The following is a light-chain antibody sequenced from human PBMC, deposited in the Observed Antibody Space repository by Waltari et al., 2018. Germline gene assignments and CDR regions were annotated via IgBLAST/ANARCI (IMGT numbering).Light chain of an antibody. J-gene: IGLJ2*01. CDR1: SSNLGSNT. V-gene: IGLV1-44*01. CDR3: AAWDDSLNGVV. Sequence: QSVLTQPPSTSGTPGQRVTIPCSGSSSNLGSNTGNWYQQLPGTAPKLLIYTNNQRPSGVPDRFSGSKSGTSASLAISGLQSEDEAGYYCAAWDDSLNGVVFGGGTKLTVL. CDR2: TNN.